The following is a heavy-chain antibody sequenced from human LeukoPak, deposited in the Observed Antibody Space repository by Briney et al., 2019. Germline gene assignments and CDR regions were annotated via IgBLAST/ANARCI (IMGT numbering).Heavy chain of an antibody. D-gene: IGHD3-3*01. CDR1: GYTFTGYY. CDR2: INPNSGGT. J-gene: IGHJ4*02. Sequence: GASVKVSCKASGYTFTGYYMHWVRQAPGQGLEWMGWINPNSGGTNYAQKFQGRVTMTRDTSISTAYIELSRLRSDDTAVYYCARGGYDFWSGYYTNDYWGQGTLVTVSS. CDR3: ARGGYDFWSGYYTNDY. V-gene: IGHV1-2*02.